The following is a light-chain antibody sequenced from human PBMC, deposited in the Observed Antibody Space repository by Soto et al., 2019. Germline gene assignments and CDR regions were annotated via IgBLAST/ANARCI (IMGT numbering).Light chain of an antibody. V-gene: IGKV3-15*01. CDR3: QHYGDSLSIT. CDR2: GAS. CDR1: HSVSSD. Sequence: EIVMTQSSATLSVSPGERATLSCRASHSVSSDLAWYQQKPGQAPRLLIYGASTRAIGIPARFSGRGSGTDFSLTISRLEPGDFAVYYCQHYGDSLSITFGQGTRLEIK. J-gene: IGKJ5*01.